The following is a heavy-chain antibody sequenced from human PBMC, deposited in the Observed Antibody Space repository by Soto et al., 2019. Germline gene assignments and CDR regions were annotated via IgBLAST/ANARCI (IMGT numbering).Heavy chain of an antibody. CDR1: GDSVSSNTAA. CDR2: TYYRCNWRQ. Sequence: SQTLSLTCAISGDSVSSNTAAWNWIRSSPSRGLEWLGRTYYRCNWRQDYAVSVRSRITVNPDPSKNHFSLQLNSVTPDDTAVYYCARGVAGSGFDLWGQGTLVTVSS. D-gene: IGHD6-19*01. J-gene: IGHJ4*02. CDR3: ARGVAGSGFDL. V-gene: IGHV6-1*01.